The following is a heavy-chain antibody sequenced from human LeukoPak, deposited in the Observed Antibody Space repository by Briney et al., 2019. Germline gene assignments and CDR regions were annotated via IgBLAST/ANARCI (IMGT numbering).Heavy chain of an antibody. Sequence: GASVTVSCKASGYTFTNYAMNWVQQAPGQGLEWMGWINTDTGNPTYAQGFTGRLVFSLDTSASTAYLQISSLKAEDTAIYYCARTLFGDQYQLLHNWFDPWGRGTLVTVSS. CDR3: ARTLFGDQYQLLHNWFDP. CDR1: GYTFTNYA. D-gene: IGHD2-2*01. J-gene: IGHJ5*02. CDR2: INTDTGNP. V-gene: IGHV7-4-1*02.